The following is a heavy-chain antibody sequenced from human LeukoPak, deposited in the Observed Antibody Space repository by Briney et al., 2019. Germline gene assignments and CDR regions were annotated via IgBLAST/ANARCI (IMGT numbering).Heavy chain of an antibody. CDR3: ARRLRFGDHFDY. CDR2: IKQDGSEK. Sequence: PGRSLRLSCAASGFTFSSYAMHWVRQAPGRGLEWVANIKQDGSEKYYVDSVKGRFTISRDNAKNSLYLQMNSLRAEDTAVYYCARRLRFGDHFDYWGQGTLVTVSS. CDR1: GFTFSSYA. V-gene: IGHV3-7*01. D-gene: IGHD3-16*01. J-gene: IGHJ4*02.